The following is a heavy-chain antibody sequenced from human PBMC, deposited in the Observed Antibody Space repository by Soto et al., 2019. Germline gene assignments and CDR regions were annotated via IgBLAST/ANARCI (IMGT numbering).Heavy chain of an antibody. CDR2: IYYSGST. Sequence: SETLSLTCTVSGGSISSGDYYWSWIRQPPGKGLEWIGYIYYSGSTYYNPSLKSRVTISVDTSKNQFSLKVSSVTAADTAVYYCARALIQLWPHYYYGMDVWGQGTTVTVSS. J-gene: IGHJ6*02. CDR3: ARALIQLWPHYYYGMDV. CDR1: GGSISSGDYY. D-gene: IGHD5-18*01. V-gene: IGHV4-30-4*01.